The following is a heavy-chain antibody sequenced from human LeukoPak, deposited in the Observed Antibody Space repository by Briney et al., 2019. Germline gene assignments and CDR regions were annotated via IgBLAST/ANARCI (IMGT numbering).Heavy chain of an antibody. V-gene: IGHV1-69*04. D-gene: IGHD4/OR15-4a*01. CDR1: GYTFTGYY. J-gene: IGHJ3*02. Sequence: SVKVSCKASGYTFTGYYMHWVRQAPGQGLEWMGRIIPILGIANYAQKFQGRVTITADKSTSTAYMELSSLRSEDTAVYYCARGKRGAGDAFDIWGQGTMVTVSS. CDR2: IIPILGIA. CDR3: ARGKRGAGDAFDI.